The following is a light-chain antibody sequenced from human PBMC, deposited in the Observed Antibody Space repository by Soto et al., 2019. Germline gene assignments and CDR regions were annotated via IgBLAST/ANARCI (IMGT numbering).Light chain of an antibody. CDR1: QSISSY. CDR2: AAS. J-gene: IGKJ4*01. CDR3: QQSYSTTSLT. V-gene: IGKV1-39*01. Sequence: DIQTTQCPSSLSSAVGDRVTITCRASQSISSYLNWYQQKPGKAPKLLIYAASSLQSGVPPRFSGSGSGTDSTPTISSLQPEEFATYYCQQSYSTTSLTFGGGTKVDIK.